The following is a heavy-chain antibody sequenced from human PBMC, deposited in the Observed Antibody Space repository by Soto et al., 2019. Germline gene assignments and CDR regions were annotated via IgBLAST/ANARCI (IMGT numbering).Heavy chain of an antibody. D-gene: IGHD3-22*01. CDR2: ISYDGSNK. CDR1: GFTFSSYG. V-gene: IGHV3-30*18. J-gene: IGHJ4*02. Sequence: QVQLVESGGGVVQPGRSLRLSCAASGFTFSSYGMHWVRQAPGKGLEWVAVISYDGSNKYYADPVKGRFTISRDNSKNTLYLQMNSLRAEDTAVYYCANSQQTSDMIVTNWGQGTLVTVSS. CDR3: ANSQQTSDMIVTN.